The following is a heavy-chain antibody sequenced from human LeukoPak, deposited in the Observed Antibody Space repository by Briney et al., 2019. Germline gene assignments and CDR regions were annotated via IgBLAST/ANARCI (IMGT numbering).Heavy chain of an antibody. Sequence: GGSLRLSCAAFGFSFSGSSMSWVRQAPGKGLEWVSYIDSNSYTIYYADSVRGRFTISRDNAENSLYLQMDGLREEDAAVYYCARAPMIRGVITSFDQWRQGTLVTVRS. J-gene: IGHJ4*02. CDR2: IDSNSYTI. CDR3: ARAPMIRGVITSFDQ. D-gene: IGHD3-10*01. CDR1: GFSFSGSS. V-gene: IGHV3-48*02.